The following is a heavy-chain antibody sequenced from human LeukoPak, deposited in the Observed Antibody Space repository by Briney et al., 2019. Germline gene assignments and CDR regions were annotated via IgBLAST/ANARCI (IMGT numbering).Heavy chain of an antibody. V-gene: IGHV1-69*04. CDR1: GGTFSNYV. D-gene: IGHD3-10*01. CDR2: TIPIVDIT. J-gene: IGHJ4*02. CDR3: GRNEEGFGESLID. Sequence: SVKVSCKASGGTFSNYVISWVRQAPGQGLEWMGRTIPIVDITNYAENYQDRVTFSADKSTNTVYMHLNSLRSDDTAVYFCGRNEEGFGESLIDWGQGTLVTVSS.